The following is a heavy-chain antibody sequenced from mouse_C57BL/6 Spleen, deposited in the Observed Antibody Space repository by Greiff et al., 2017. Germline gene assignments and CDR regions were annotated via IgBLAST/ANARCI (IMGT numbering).Heavy chain of an antibody. Sequence: EVQRVESGGGLVKPGGSLKLSCAASGFTFSSYTMSWVRQTPEKRLEWVATISGGGGNTYYPDSVKGRFTISRDNAKNTLYLQMSSLRSEDTALYYCARHEMGLGPAWFAYWGQGTLVTVSA. CDR1: GFTFSSYT. J-gene: IGHJ3*01. D-gene: IGHD4-1*01. CDR3: ARHEMGLGPAWFAY. CDR2: ISGGGGNT. V-gene: IGHV5-9*01.